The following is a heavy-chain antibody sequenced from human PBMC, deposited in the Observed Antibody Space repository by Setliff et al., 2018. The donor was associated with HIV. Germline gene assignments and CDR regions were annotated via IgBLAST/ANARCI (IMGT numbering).Heavy chain of an antibody. V-gene: IGHV4-31*02. Sequence: KTSEPLSLTCSVSGGSISSSGYYWSWIRQHPGKGLDWIGRVYYSGSTDYNPSRQSRATLSIDTSKNQFSLKLTSVIAADTAIYYCARGPFVLRFLERLVYFDYWGQGKLVTVSS. CDR3: ARGPFVLRFLERLVYFDY. J-gene: IGHJ4*02. CDR2: VYYSGST. CDR1: GGSISSSGYY. D-gene: IGHD3-3*01.